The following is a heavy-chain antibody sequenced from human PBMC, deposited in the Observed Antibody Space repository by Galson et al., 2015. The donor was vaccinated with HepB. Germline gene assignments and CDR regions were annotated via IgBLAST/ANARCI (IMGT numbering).Heavy chain of an antibody. J-gene: IGHJ4*02. CDR1: GGSMSSNLYY. V-gene: IGHV4-31*03. CDR3: ARGSGGQSRFDS. D-gene: IGHD3-10*01. CDR2: IHYSGTT. Sequence: TLSLTCTVSGGSMSSNLYYWAWIRQHPGEGLEWVANIHYSGTTYYSPSLRSRLTISQDTSENRFSLTLTSVTAADTAVYYCARGSGGQSRFDSWGQGILVTVSS.